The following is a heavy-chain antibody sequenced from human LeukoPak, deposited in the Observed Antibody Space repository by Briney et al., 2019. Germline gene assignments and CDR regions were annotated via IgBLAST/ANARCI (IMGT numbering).Heavy chain of an antibody. V-gene: IGHV4-59*01. D-gene: IGHD6-6*01. CDR3: ARGVEYSSSSGLGY. J-gene: IGHJ4*02. CDR2: IYYSGSA. CDR1: GGSISSYY. Sequence: SETLSLTCTVSGGSISSYYWSWIRQPPGKGLEWIGYIYYSGSANYNPSLKSRVTISVDTSKNQFSLKLSSVTAADTAVYYCARGVEYSSSSGLGYWGQGTLVTVSS.